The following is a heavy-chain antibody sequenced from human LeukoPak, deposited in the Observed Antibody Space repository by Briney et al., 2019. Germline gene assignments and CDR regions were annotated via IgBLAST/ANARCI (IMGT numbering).Heavy chain of an antibody. V-gene: IGHV1-2*02. CDR1: GYTFSGTGWY. J-gene: IGHJ4*02. Sequence: DSVKVSCKASGYTFSGTGWYLYWLRQAPGQGLECMGWIYPYTGATHYAQKFQGRVAMTRDTSISTAYMELSRLRPDDTAVYYCARDGPAQMVDFDYWGQGTLVTLSS. CDR3: ARDGPAQMVDFDY. D-gene: IGHD3-10*01. CDR2: IYPYTGAT.